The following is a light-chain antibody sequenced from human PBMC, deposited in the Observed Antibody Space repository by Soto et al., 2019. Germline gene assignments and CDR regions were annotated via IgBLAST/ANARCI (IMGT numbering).Light chain of an antibody. CDR2: AAS. CDR1: QDVRNW. J-gene: IGKJ4*02. CDR3: QQASRFPLT. V-gene: IGKV1-12*01. Sequence: DIQMTQSPSSVSASVGDRVTITCRASQDVRNWLAWYQQKPGKAPKLLIYAASSLESGVPSRFSGTGSGTEFTPTISSLQPEDFATCCCQQASRFPLTFGGGTQVAIK.